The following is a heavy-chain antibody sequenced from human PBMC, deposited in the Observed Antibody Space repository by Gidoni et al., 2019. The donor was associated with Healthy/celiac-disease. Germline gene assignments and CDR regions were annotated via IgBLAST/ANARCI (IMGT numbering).Heavy chain of an antibody. J-gene: IGHJ5*02. D-gene: IGHD6-19*01. CDR1: GGSISSGGYS. Sequence: QLQLQESGSGLVKPSQTLSLTCAVSGGSISSGGYSWSWIRQPPGKGLEWIGYIYHSGSTYYNPSLKSRVTISVDRSKNQFSLKLSSVTAADTAVYYCARKQWLPRGGWFDPWGQGTLVTVSS. CDR3: ARKQWLPRGGWFDP. CDR2: IYHSGST. V-gene: IGHV4-30-2*01.